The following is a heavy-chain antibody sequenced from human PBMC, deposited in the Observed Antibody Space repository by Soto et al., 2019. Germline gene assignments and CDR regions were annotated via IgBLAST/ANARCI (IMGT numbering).Heavy chain of an antibody. Sequence: GESLKISCKGSGYSFTSYWISWVRQMPGKGLEWMGRIDPSDSYTNYSPSFQGHVTISADKSISTAYLQWSSLKASDTAMYYCARHNMYSSSDWFGSWDQGPRIIVPS. CDR3: ARHNMYSSSDWFGS. V-gene: IGHV5-10-1*01. J-gene: IGHJ5*01. CDR1: GYSFTSYW. CDR2: IDPSDSYT. D-gene: IGHD6-6*01.